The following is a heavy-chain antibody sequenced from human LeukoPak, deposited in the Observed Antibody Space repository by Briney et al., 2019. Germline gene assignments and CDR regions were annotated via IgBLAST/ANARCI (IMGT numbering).Heavy chain of an antibody. J-gene: IGHJ4*02. V-gene: IGHV3-53*04. CDR2: IYSGGST. CDR3: ARSRYSAYDLSY. CDR1: GFTVNSNY. D-gene: IGHD5-12*01. Sequence: GGSLRLSCVASGFTVNSNYMTWVRQAPGKGLEWVSIIYSGGSTYYADSVKGRFTISRHNSKNTLYLQMNSLKPEDTAVYYCARSRYSAYDLSYWGQGTLVTVSS.